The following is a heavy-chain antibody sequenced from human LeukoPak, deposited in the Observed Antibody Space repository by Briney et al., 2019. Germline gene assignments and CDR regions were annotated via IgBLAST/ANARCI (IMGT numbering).Heavy chain of an antibody. V-gene: IGHV3-23*01. CDR3: ATVDDLDAFGI. J-gene: IGHJ3*02. D-gene: IGHD2-2*03. CDR1: GFTFSNYA. Sequence: GGSLRLSCVASGFTFSNYAMSWVRQAPEKGLDWVSVISGSAHKIRYADSVKGRFTISRDNSKNTLYLQINSLRPEDAALYFCATVDDLDAFGIWGQGTLVTVSS. CDR2: ISGSAHKI.